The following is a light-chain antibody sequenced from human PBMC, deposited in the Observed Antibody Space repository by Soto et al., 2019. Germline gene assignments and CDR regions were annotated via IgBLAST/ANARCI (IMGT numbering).Light chain of an antibody. V-gene: IGLV2-8*01. Sequence: QSALTQPPSASGSPGQSVTISCTGTSSDVGGYNYVSWYQQHPGKAPKLMIYEVSKRPSGVPDRFSGSKSGNTASLTVSGLQAEDVSDYYCSSYAGSNISYVFATGPKFT. J-gene: IGLJ1*01. CDR2: EVS. CDR3: SSYAGSNISYV. CDR1: SSDVGGYNY.